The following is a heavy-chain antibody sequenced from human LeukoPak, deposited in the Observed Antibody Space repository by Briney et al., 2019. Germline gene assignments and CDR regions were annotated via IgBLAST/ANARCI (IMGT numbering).Heavy chain of an antibody. V-gene: IGHV3-23*01. CDR1: GFSFSSYA. Sequence: GGSLRLSCAASGFSFSSYAMMWVRQAPGKGLDWVSSISVSGGSPNYADSVKGRFTISRDNSKNTLFLQMNSLRAEDTALYYCAKGLREYDFWSGYATWGQGTLVTVSS. D-gene: IGHD3-3*01. CDR2: ISVSGGSP. J-gene: IGHJ5*02. CDR3: AKGLREYDFWSGYAT.